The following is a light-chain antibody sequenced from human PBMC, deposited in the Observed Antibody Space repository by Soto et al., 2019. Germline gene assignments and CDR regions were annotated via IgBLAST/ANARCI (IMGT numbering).Light chain of an antibody. CDR3: QQANSFPYT. CDR1: QDVRSW. CDR2: AAS. J-gene: IGKJ2*01. V-gene: IGKV1-12*01. Sequence: DIQMTQSPSSVSASVGDRVTITCRASQDVRSWLAWYQQKPGKAPQLLVYAASSLQSGVPSRFSGSGYGTDFTLTISSLQPEDFATYYCQQANSFPYTFGQGTKLEI.